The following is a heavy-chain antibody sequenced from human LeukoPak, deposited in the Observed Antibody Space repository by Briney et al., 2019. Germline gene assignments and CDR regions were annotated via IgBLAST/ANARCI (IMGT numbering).Heavy chain of an antibody. CDR2: IYPGDSDT. D-gene: IGHD5-18*01. CDR3: ASAYSYIHFDY. CDR1: GFSFTTYW. V-gene: IGHV5-51*01. J-gene: IGHJ4*02. Sequence: GESLKISCKASGFSFTTYWIGGVRQMPGKGLELMGIIYPGDSDTRYSPSFQGQVTISADKSINTASLQWSSLKASDTAMYYCASAYSYIHFDYWGQGTLVTVSS.